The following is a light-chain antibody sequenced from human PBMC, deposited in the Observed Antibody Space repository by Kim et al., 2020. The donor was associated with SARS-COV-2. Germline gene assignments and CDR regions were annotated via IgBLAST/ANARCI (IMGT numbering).Light chain of an antibody. J-gene: IGKJ4*01. CDR3: QQYNIWPPLT. CDR2: GAS. V-gene: IGKV3-15*01. CDR1: QSISSN. Sequence: EIVMTQSPATLSVSPGERVILSCRASQSISSNLAWYQQKPGQAPRLLIYGASIRATGIPARFSGSGSGTEFTLTISSVQSEDFAVYYCQQYNIWPPLTFGGGTKVDIK.